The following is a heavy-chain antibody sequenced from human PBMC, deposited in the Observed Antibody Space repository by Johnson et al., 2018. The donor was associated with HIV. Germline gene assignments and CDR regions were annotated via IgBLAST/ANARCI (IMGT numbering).Heavy chain of an antibody. D-gene: IGHD4-17*01. Sequence: VQLVESGGGVVRPGRSLRLSCAASGFTFDDYGMSWVRQAPGKGLEWVSGINWNGGSTGYADSVKGRFTISRDNAKNSLYLQMNSLRAEDTALYYCARANSYGDYRAKAFDIWGQGTMVTVSS. V-gene: IGHV3-20*04. CDR1: GFTFDDYG. J-gene: IGHJ3*02. CDR3: ARANSYGDYRAKAFDI. CDR2: INWNGGST.